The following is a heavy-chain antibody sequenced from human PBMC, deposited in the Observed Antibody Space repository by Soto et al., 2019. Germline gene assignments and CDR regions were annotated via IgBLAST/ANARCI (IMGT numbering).Heavy chain of an antibody. CDR1: GGSFSTNE. CDR2: IFPNVGTA. Sequence: SVKVSCKASGGSFSTNEIDWVRQAPGQGLEWMGRIFPNVGTADYAQKFQGRLTIIADESTTTVYMDLSRLTSADTAVYFCARARYSSRWGTFDSWGQGTQVTV. CDR3: ARARYSSRWGTFDS. D-gene: IGHD6-19*01. J-gene: IGHJ4*02. V-gene: IGHV1-69*13.